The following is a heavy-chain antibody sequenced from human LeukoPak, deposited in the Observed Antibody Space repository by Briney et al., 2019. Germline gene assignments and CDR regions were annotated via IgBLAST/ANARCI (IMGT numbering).Heavy chain of an antibody. CDR3: ARERTPGSGYGVDY. J-gene: IGHJ4*02. Sequence: ASVKVSCKASGYTFTSYGISWVRQAPGQGLEWMGWINPNINGTNYAQKFQGRVTMTGDRSISTAYMELSRLRSDDTAVYYCARERTPGSGYGVDYWGQGTVVTVSS. D-gene: IGHD6-25*01. V-gene: IGHV1-2*02. CDR2: INPNINGT. CDR1: GYTFTSYG.